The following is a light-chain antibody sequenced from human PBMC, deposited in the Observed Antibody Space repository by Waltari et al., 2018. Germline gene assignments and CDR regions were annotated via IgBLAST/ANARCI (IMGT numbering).Light chain of an antibody. J-gene: IGLJ2*01. CDR3: QVWDTTSDRVV. CDR2: DDS. CDR1: NVGSKS. V-gene: IGLV3-21*03. Sequence: SYVLTQPPSASVAPGKTARITCGGDNVGSKSVHWYQQKPGQAPLLVVDDDSARPSGIPDRYSASNSGNAATLTISRVENGDEADYYCQVWDTTSDRVVFGGGTKLTVL.